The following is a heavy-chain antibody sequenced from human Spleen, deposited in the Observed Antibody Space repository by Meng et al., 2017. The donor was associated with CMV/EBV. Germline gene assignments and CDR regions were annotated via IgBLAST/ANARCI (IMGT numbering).Heavy chain of an antibody. Sequence: ASVKVSCKASGYTFTSYDINWVRQATGQGLEWMGWMNPNSGNSDYAQKFQGRVTITRNISINTAYMEVSSLRSEDTAVYYCARLSGYSSSSEPAYYFDCWGQGTLVTVSS. CDR2: MNPNSGNS. J-gene: IGHJ4*02. V-gene: IGHV1-8*03. D-gene: IGHD6-6*01. CDR3: ARLSGYSSSSEPAYYFDC. CDR1: GYTFTSYD.